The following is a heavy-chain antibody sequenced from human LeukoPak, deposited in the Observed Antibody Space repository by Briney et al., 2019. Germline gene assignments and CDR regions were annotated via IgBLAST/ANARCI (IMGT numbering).Heavy chain of an antibody. Sequence: GRSLRLSCAASGFTFSSYAMHWVRQAPGKGLEWVAVISYDGSNKYYAYSVKGRFTISRDNSKNTLSLQMNGVRAEDTAVYYCARARSTSCPEWFDPWGQGTLVTVSS. J-gene: IGHJ5*02. D-gene: IGHD2-2*01. CDR1: GFTFSSYA. CDR2: ISYDGSNK. V-gene: IGHV3-30-3*01. CDR3: ARARSTSCPEWFDP.